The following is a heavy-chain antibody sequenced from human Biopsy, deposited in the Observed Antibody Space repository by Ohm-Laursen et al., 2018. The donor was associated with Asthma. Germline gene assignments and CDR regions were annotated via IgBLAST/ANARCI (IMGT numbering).Heavy chain of an antibody. CDR1: GDSITSGGCC. CDR2: IHHSGTN. CDR3: ARIPRRSGSYFVDY. D-gene: IGHD3-22*01. Sequence: TLSLTCIVSGDSITSGGCCWNWIRQHPGKGLEWIGYIHHSGTNYFNPSLKSRVSFSRDTSKNQFSLRLSSVTAADTAMYYCARIPRRSGSYFVDYWGQGTLVTVSS. V-gene: IGHV4-31*03. J-gene: IGHJ4*02.